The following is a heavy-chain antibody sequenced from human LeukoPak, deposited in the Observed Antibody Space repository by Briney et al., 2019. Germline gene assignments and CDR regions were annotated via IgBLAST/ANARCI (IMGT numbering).Heavy chain of an antibody. CDR3: ARQVGNYCDSSGYSRY. D-gene: IGHD3-22*01. CDR1: GGSISSSSYY. CDR2: IYYSGST. Sequence: SETLSLTCTVSGGSISSSSYYWGWIRQPPGKGLEWIGSIYYSGSTYYNPSLKSRVTISVDTSKNQFSLKLSSVTAADTAVYYCARQVGNYCDSSGYSRYWGQGTLVTVSS. V-gene: IGHV4-39*01. J-gene: IGHJ4*02.